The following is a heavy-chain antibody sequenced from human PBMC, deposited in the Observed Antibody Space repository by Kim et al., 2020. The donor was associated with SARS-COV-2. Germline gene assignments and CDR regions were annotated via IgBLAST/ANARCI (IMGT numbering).Heavy chain of an antibody. CDR1: GGSISSGGYY. V-gene: IGHV4-31*03. J-gene: IGHJ5*02. D-gene: IGHD3-10*01. Sequence: SETLSLTCTVSGGSISSGGYYWSWIRQHQGKGLEWIGYIYYSGSTYYNPSLKSRVTISVDTSKNQFSLKLSSVTAADTAVYYCARGEAIYYYGSGSYYTWFDPWGQGTLVTVSS. CDR3: ARGEAIYYYGSGSYYTWFDP. CDR2: IYYSGST.